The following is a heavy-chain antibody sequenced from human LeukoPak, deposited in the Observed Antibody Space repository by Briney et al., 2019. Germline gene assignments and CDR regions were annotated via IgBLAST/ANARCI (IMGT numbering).Heavy chain of an antibody. Sequence: GGSLRLSCAASGFTFSSYTMSWVRQAPGKGLEWVSAISGSGATTLYSDSVKGRFTISRDNPKKTVYLQMNSLRAEDTAVYYCARGSRPIDYWGQGIPVTVSS. CDR1: GFTFSSYT. D-gene: IGHD6-6*01. J-gene: IGHJ4*02. V-gene: IGHV3-23*01. CDR2: ISGSGATT. CDR3: ARGSRPIDY.